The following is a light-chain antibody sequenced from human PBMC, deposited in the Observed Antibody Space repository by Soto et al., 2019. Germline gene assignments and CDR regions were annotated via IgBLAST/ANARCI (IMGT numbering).Light chain of an antibody. CDR2: QVS. CDR3: MQGTHWPYT. Sequence: DAVMTQSPLSLPVTLGQPASISCRSSQGLVHSHGDTFLSWFQQRPGQSPRRLIYQVSNRDSGVPDRFSGSGSGTDFTLTISRVEAEDVAIYYCMQGTHWPYTFGQGTKLEI. CDR1: QGLVHSHGDTF. V-gene: IGKV2-30*02. J-gene: IGKJ2*01.